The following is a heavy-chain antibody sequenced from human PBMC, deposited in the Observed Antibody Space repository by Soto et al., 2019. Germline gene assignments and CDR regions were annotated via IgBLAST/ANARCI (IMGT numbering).Heavy chain of an antibody. CDR3: ARECVDTVTSITIPFDY. J-gene: IGHJ4*02. V-gene: IGHV3-21*01. CDR1: GFTFSRCD. CDR2: ISSSASYM. Sequence: KPGGSLRLSCATSGFTFSRCDMNWVRQAPGKGLEWVSFISSSASYMYYADSVKGRFTISRDNSKKSLYLQMNSLRADDTAVYYCARECVDTVTSITIPFDYWGPGALVTVSS. D-gene: IGHD5-12*01.